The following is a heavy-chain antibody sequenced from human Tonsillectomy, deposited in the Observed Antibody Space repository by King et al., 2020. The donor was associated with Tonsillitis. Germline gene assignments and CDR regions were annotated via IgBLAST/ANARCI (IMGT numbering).Heavy chain of an antibody. CDR1: GCTFSSYW. J-gene: IGHJ4*02. V-gene: IGHV3-7*01. CDR2: IKQDGSEK. D-gene: IGHD1-26*01. Sequence: VQLVESGGGLVQPGGSLRLSCAASGCTFSSYWMSWGRQAPGKGREGVANIKQDGSEKYYVDSVKGRFTISRDNAKNSLYVQMNSLRAEDTAVYYCASSGAQSDYFDYWGQGTLVTVSS. CDR3: ASSGAQSDYFDY.